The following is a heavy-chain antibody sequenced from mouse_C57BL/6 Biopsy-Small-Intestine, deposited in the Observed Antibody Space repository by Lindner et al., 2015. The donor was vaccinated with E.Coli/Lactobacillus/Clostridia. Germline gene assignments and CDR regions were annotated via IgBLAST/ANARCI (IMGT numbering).Heavy chain of an antibody. CDR2: ISSGSSTI. CDR3: ARQSPYYGSSYTYWYFDV. V-gene: IGHV5-17*01. Sequence: VQLQESGGGLVKPGGSLKLSCAASGFTFSDYGMHWVRQAPEKGLEWVAYISSGSSTIYYADTVKGRFTISRDNAKNTLSLQMTSLRSEDTAMYYCARQSPYYGSSYTYWYFDVWGIGTTVTVSS. J-gene: IGHJ1*03. D-gene: IGHD1-1*01. CDR1: GFTFSDYG.